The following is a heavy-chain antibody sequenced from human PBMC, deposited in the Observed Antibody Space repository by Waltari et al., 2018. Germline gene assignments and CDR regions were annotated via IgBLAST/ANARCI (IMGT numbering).Heavy chain of an antibody. D-gene: IGHD4-17*01. J-gene: IGHJ5*02. Sequence: QFQLQESGPGLVKPSELLSLTCTISSGAISSYYCTWIRKATGKRLEWIGYTPYRGSPKNNPAPRSRVTLAGDTSQNPFSLKLTAVTASDTAGYYVAGGNDYGDSWECRWFDPWGQGTLVTVSS. CDR1: SGAISSYY. V-gene: IGHV4-59*01. CDR3: AGGNDYGDSWECRWFDP. CDR2: TPYRGSP.